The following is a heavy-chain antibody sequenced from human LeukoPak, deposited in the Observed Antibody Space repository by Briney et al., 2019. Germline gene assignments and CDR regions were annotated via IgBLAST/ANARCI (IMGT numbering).Heavy chain of an antibody. J-gene: IGHJ4*02. Sequence: GGSLRLSCAASGFTFSSYTMNWVRQAPGKGLEWVSYISGSSSIIYYADSVKGRFTISRDNAKNSLYLQMNSLRDEDTAMYYCARGESLGCWGQGTLVTVSS. CDR1: GFTFSSYT. V-gene: IGHV3-48*02. D-gene: IGHD3-10*01. CDR2: ISGSSSII. CDR3: ARGESLGC.